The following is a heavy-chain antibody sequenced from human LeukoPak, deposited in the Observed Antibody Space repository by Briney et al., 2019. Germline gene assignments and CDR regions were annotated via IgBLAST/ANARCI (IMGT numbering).Heavy chain of an antibody. J-gene: IGHJ4*02. CDR1: GFTFSSYA. D-gene: IGHD3-22*01. CDR2: ISGSDGST. Sequence: GGSLRLSCAASGFTFSSYAMTWVRQAPGKGLAWVSAISGSDGSTYYADSVKGRFTISRDNSKNTLYMQMNSLRAEDTAVYYCAAEVGYYDSSGYYLPGYWGQGTLVTVSS. CDR3: AAEVGYYDSSGYYLPGY. V-gene: IGHV3-23*01.